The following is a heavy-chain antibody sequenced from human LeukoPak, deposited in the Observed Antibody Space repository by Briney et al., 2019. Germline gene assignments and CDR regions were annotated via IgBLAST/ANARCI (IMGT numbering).Heavy chain of an antibody. D-gene: IGHD3-10*01. V-gene: IGHV3-23*01. CDR1: GFTFSSYA. J-gene: IGHJ4*02. CDR3: AKYRYGVLWFGESIIDY. CDR2: ISGSGGST. Sequence: GGSLRLSCIVSGFTFSSYAMSWVRQAPGKGLEWVSAISGSGGSTYYADSVKGRLTISRDNSKNTLYLQMNSLRAEDTAVYYCAKYRYGVLWFGESIIDYWGQGTLVTVSS.